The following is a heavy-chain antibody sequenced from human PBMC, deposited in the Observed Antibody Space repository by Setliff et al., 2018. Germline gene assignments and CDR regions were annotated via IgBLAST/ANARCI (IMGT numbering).Heavy chain of an antibody. CDR2: IYYSGST. J-gene: IGHJ6*02. CDR3: ARVSQLVVLSLSYYYGMDV. D-gene: IGHD6-6*01. V-gene: IGHV4-39*07. CDR1: GGSISSSIYY. Sequence: SETLSLTCTVSGGSISSSIYYWGWIRQPPGKGLEWIGSIYYSGSTYYNPSLKSRVTISVDTSKNQFSLKLSSVTAADTAVYYCARVSQLVVLSLSYYYGMDVWGQGTTVTVSS.